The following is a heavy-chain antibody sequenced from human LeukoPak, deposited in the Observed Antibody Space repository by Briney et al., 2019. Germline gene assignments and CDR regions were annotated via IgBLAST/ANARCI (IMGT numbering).Heavy chain of an antibody. CDR3: AKVVDTAMAYDAFDI. CDR1: GFTFDDYA. J-gene: IGHJ3*02. D-gene: IGHD5-18*01. V-gene: IGHV3-9*01. CDR2: ISWNSGSI. Sequence: GGSLRLSCAVSGFTFDDYAMHWVRQAPGKGLEWVSGISWNSGSIGYADSVKGRFTISRDNAKNSLYLQMNSLRAEDTALYYCAKVVDTAMAYDAFDIWGQGTLVTVSS.